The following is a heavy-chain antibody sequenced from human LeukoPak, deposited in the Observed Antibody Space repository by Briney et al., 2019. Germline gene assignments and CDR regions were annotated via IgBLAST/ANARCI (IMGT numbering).Heavy chain of an antibody. CDR2: ISYDGSNK. Sequence: EGSLRLSCAASGFTFSSYAMHWVRQAPGKGLEWVAVISYDGSNKYYADSVKGRFAISRDNSKNTLYLQMNSLRAEDTAVYYCASDPGYSYGIDYWGQGTLVTVSS. D-gene: IGHD5-18*01. CDR1: GFTFSSYA. J-gene: IGHJ4*02. CDR3: ASDPGYSYGIDY. V-gene: IGHV3-30*09.